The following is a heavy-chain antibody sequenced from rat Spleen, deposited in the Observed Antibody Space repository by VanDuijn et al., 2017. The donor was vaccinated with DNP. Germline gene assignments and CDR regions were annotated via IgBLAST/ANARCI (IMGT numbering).Heavy chain of an antibody. Sequence: EVQLVESGGGLVQPGRSLKLSCAASGFTFNAYYMAWVRQAPTKGLEWVTYISPDGGVTYYGDSVKGRFTISRDNAKSTLYLQMNSLSSEDMATYYCARWEAAFDYWGQGVMVTVSS. CDR3: ARWEAAFDY. V-gene: IGHV5-22*01. CDR2: ISPDGGVT. D-gene: IGHD1-2*01. CDR1: GFTFNAYY. J-gene: IGHJ2*01.